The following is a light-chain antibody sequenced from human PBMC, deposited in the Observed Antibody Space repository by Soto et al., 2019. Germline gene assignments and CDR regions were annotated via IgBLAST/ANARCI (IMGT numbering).Light chain of an antibody. V-gene: IGLV2-11*01. Sequence: QSALTQPRSVSGSPGQSVTISCTGARHDVGFYNFVSWFRQHPGKAPKLLIYDVSKRPSGVPDRFSGTKSGNTASLTISGLQADDAADYHCSSYTGNNNVIFGGGTQLTVL. CDR2: DVS. J-gene: IGLJ2*01. CDR3: SSYTGNNNVI. CDR1: RHDVGFYNF.